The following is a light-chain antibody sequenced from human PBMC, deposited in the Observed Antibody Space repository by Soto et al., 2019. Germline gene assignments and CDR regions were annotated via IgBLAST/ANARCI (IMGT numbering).Light chain of an antibody. CDR2: GVS. CDR3: QQYGSSPLNT. V-gene: IGKV3-20*01. CDR1: QSVSSN. Sequence: EIVRTQAPATLSVSPGARATLSCRASQSVSSNLAWYQQKPGQAPKFLIYGVSSRATGIPDRFSGSGCGTDFTLTISRLETEDFAVYHCQQYGSSPLNTFGQGTRLEIK. J-gene: IGKJ5*01.